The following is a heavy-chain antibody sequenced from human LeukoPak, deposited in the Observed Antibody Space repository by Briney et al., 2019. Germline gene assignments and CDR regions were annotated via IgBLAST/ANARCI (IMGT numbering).Heavy chain of an antibody. D-gene: IGHD3-3*01. V-gene: IGHV3-23*01. Sequence: PGGSLRLSCAASGFTFSSYAMSWFRQAPGKGLRGVPAIRGSGGSAYYADSVKGRFTISRDNSKNTLYLQMNSLRAEDTAVYYCARFYDFWSGYYTASDYWGQGTLVTVSS. CDR2: IRGSGGSA. CDR1: GFTFSSYA. J-gene: IGHJ4*02. CDR3: ARFYDFWSGYYTASDY.